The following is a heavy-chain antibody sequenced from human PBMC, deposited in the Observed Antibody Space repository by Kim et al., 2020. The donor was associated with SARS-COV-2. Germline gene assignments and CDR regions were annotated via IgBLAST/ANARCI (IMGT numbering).Heavy chain of an antibody. CDR3: ARDQEYSSSSGQFDY. D-gene: IGHD6-6*01. Sequence: RFQGRVTITADESTSTAYMELSSLRSEDTAVYYCARDQEYSSSSGQFDYWGQGTLVTVSS. J-gene: IGHJ4*02. V-gene: IGHV1-69*01.